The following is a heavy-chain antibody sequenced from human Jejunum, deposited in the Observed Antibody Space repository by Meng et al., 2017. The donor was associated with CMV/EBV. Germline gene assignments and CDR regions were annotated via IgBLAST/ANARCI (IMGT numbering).Heavy chain of an antibody. Sequence: SGFAFSKYSMNWVRQTPGKGLEWVSIIYTGSTARYYVDSVKGRFTISRDDSKNTLYLQMNSLRAEDTAVYYCAKDTTPDSRFNFDRWGQGTPVTVSS. J-gene: IGHJ4*02. D-gene: IGHD1-1*01. CDR2: IYTGSTAR. CDR3: AKDTTPDSRFNFDR. CDR1: GFAFSKYS. V-gene: IGHV3-23*03.